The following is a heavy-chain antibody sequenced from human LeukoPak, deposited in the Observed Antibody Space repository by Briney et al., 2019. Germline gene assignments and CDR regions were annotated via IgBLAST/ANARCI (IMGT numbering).Heavy chain of an antibody. CDR2: IYYSGST. CDR1: GGSISSYY. J-gene: IGHJ4*02. Sequence: PSETLSLTCTVSGGSISSYYWSWIRQPPGKGLEWIGYIYYSGSTNYNPSLNSRVTISVDTSKNQFSLKLSSVTAADTAVYYCARAQGIFAPLGYWGQGTLVTVSS. D-gene: IGHD3-3*01. V-gene: IGHV4-59*08. CDR3: ARAQGIFAPLGY.